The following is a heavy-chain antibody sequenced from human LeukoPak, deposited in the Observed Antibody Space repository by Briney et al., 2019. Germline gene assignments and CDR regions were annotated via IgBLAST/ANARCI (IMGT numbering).Heavy chain of an antibody. CDR3: ASQLRFLEWLPMSKDYYYMDV. J-gene: IGHJ6*03. D-gene: IGHD3-3*01. CDR1: GYTFINFA. V-gene: IGHV1-3*01. CDR2: INAGNGNT. Sequence: ASVKVSCKASGYTFINFAINWGRQAPGQRPEWMGWINAGNGNTKYSQKFQGRVTITRDTSASTAYMELSSLTSEDTAVYYCASQLRFLEWLPMSKDYYYMDVWGKGTTVTVSS.